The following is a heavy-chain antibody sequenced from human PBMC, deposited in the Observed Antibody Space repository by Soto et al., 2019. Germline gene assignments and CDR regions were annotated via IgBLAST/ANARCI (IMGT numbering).Heavy chain of an antibody. V-gene: IGHV4-30-4*01. CDR2: IFHTGSS. J-gene: IGHJ4*02. CDR1: GVSISSGDFY. CDR3: ARDVLDTTVDHYFDY. D-gene: IGHD4-17*01. Sequence: SETLSLTCTVSGVSISSGDFYWSWIRQPPGKGLEWIGYIFHTGSSQYHPSLRGRVAFSMDTSKNQFSLELRSVTAADTAMYYCARDVLDTTVDHYFDYWGQGRMVTVSS.